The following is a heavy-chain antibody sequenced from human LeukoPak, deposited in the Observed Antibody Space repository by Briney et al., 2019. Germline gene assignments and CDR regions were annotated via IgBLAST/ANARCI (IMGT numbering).Heavy chain of an antibody. Sequence: SETLSLTCTVSGGSISSYYWSWIRLPPGKGLEWIGYLSKSGNTNYSPSLKSRVTIFGDTSKNQFFLKLSSVTAADTAVYYCARARYVNSFFAFDTWGQGTLVTVSS. CDR2: LSKSGNT. V-gene: IGHV4-59*01. CDR3: ARARYVNSFFAFDT. J-gene: IGHJ3*02. D-gene: IGHD3-9*01. CDR1: GGSISSYY.